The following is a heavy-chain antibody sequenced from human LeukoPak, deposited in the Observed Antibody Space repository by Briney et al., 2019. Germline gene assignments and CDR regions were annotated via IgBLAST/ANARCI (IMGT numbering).Heavy chain of an antibody. V-gene: IGHV3-13*01. CDR1: GFTFSSYD. D-gene: IGHD3-10*01. Sequence: PGGSLRLSCAASGFTFSSYDMHWVRHTTGKGLEWVSAISTAGDTYYAGSVKGRFTISRENAKNSLYLQMNSLRAGDTAVYYCARAPGGNYYNIWGQGTMVTVSS. CDR3: ARAPGGNYYNI. J-gene: IGHJ3*02. CDR2: ISTAGDT.